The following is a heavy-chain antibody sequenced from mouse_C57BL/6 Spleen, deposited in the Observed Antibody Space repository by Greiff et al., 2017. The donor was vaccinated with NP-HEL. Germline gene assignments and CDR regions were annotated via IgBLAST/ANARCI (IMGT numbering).Heavy chain of an antibody. CDR2: FYPGSGSI. D-gene: IGHD2-1*01. CDR3: ARHEDRIYYGNFAWFAY. CDR1: GYTFTEYT. J-gene: IGHJ3*01. Sequence: QVQLKQSGAELVKPGASVKLSCKASGYTFTEYTIHWVKQRSGQGLEWIGWFYPGSGSIKYNEKFKDKATLTADKSSSTVYMELSRLTSEDSAVYFCARHEDRIYYGNFAWFAYWGQGTLVTVSA. V-gene: IGHV1-62-2*01.